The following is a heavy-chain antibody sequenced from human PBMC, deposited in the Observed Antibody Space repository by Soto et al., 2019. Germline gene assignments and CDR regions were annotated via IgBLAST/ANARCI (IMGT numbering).Heavy chain of an antibody. Sequence: QLQLQESGPGLVKPSETLSLTCTVSGGSISSSSYYWGWIRQPPGKGLEWIGSIYYSGSTYYNPSLKSRVTISVDTSKSQFSLKLSSVTAADTAVYYCATHNLVVVASDYWGQGTLVTVSS. J-gene: IGHJ4*02. CDR1: GGSISSSSYY. D-gene: IGHD2-15*01. CDR3: ATHNLVVVASDY. V-gene: IGHV4-39*01. CDR2: IYYSGST.